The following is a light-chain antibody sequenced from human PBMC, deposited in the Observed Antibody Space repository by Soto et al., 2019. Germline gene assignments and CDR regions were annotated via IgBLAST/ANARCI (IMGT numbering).Light chain of an antibody. CDR3: HQSHYTVWT. J-gene: IGKJ1*01. Sequence: DVQMTQSPSSLSASVGDRVTITCRTSQAIFSHLNWYQQKPGKAPKLLIYGASNLESGVPSRFTGGGSGTDFTLTISSLQPEDFVTYFCHQSHYTVWTFGQGTNVDMK. V-gene: IGKV1-39*01. CDR2: GAS. CDR1: QAIFSH.